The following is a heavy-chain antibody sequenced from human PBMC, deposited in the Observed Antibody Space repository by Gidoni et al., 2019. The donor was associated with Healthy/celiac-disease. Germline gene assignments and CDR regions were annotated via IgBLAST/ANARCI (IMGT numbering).Heavy chain of an antibody. J-gene: IGHJ1*01. CDR2: ISHSWST. V-gene: IGHV4-4*02. CDR1: GGSISSSNW. Sequence: QVQLQESGPGLVKPSGTLSLTCAVSGGSISSSNWWSWVRQPPGKGLEWIGEISHSWSTNYNPSLKSRVTISVDKSKNQFSLKLSSVTAADTAVYYCAREERRGSRPKYFQHWGQGTLVTVSS. CDR3: AREERRGSRPKYFQH.